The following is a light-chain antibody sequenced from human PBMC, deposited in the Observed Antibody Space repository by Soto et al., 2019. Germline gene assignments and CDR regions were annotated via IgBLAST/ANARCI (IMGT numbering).Light chain of an antibody. J-gene: IGLJ2*01. CDR3: SSFAGNKNLV. CDR2: EVS. V-gene: IGLV2-8*01. CDR1: SSDVGGYNY. Sequence: QSVLTQPPSASGSPGQSVTISCTGTSSDVGGYNYVSWYQQHPGKAPKLMISEVSKRPSGVPDRFSGSKSGNTASLTVSGLQAEDEADYYCSSFAGNKNLVFGGGTKVTVL.